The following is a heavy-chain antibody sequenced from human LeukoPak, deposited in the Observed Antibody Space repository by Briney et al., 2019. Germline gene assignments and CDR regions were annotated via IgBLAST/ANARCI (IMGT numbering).Heavy chain of an antibody. D-gene: IGHD7-27*01. CDR1: GFTFSSYG. J-gene: IGHJ4*02. CDR3: AREKKTGRPFDY. Sequence: PGGSVRLSCAASGFTFSSYGMHWVRQAPGKGLEWVAVISYDGSNKYYADSVKDRFTISRDNAKNSLYLQMNSLRAEDTAVYYCAREKKTGRPFDYWGQGTLVTVSS. CDR2: ISYDGSNK. V-gene: IGHV3-30*03.